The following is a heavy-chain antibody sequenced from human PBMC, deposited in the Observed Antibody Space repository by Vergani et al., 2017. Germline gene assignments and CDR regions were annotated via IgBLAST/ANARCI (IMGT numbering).Heavy chain of an antibody. Sequence: EVELVQSGPEMRKPGESLKISCKGSEYSLGNYWIGWVRQMPGKGLEWMGIIYPADSDTRYSPSFQGQVTISADKSISTAFLQWDSLKASDTALYYCARHTTYTASWGQGTLVTVSS. CDR1: EYSLGNYW. J-gene: IGHJ5*02. D-gene: IGHD1-1*01. CDR2: IYPADSDT. V-gene: IGHV5-51*01. CDR3: ARHTTYTAS.